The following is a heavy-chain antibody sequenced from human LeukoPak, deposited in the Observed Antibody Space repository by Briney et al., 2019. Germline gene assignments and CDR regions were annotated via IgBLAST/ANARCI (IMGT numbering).Heavy chain of an antibody. Sequence: SETLSLTCAVYGGSFSGYYWSWIRQPPGKRLEWIGEINHSGSTNYNPSLKSRVTISVDTSKNQFSLKLSSVTAADTAVYYCARHYGSGSYYRNAYFDYWGQGTLVTVSS. D-gene: IGHD3-10*01. CDR1: GGSFSGYY. V-gene: IGHV4-34*01. J-gene: IGHJ4*02. CDR2: INHSGST. CDR3: ARHYGSGSYYRNAYFDY.